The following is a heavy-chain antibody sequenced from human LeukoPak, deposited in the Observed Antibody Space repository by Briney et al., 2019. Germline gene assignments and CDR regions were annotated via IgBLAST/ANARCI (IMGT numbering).Heavy chain of an antibody. V-gene: IGHV4-39*07. CDR1: GGSISSSSYY. D-gene: IGHD6-6*01. J-gene: IGHJ6*03. Sequence: PSETLSLTCSVSGGSISSSSYYWGWIRQPPGKGLEWIGSIYYSGSTYYNPSLKSRVTISVDTSKNQFSLKLSSVTAADTAVYYCARGGSSSFPSYYYYYYMDVWGKGTTVTVSS. CDR2: IYYSGST. CDR3: ARGGSSSFPSYYYYYYMDV.